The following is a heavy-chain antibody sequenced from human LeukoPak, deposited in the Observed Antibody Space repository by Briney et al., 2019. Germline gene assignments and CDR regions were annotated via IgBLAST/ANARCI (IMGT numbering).Heavy chain of an antibody. CDR3: ARRGGVQLERLPNDAFDI. V-gene: IGHV5-51*01. CDR1: GYSFTSYW. Sequence: NPGESLKISCKGSGYSFTSYWIGWVRQMPGKGLEWMGIIYPGDSDTRYSPSFQGQVTISADKSISTAYLQWSSLKASDTAMYYCARRGGVQLERLPNDAFDIWGQGTMVTVSS. CDR2: IYPGDSDT. J-gene: IGHJ3*02. D-gene: IGHD1-1*01.